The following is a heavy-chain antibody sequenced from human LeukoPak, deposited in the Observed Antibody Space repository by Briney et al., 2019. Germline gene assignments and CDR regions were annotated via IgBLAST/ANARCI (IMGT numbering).Heavy chain of an antibody. CDR2: ISSSSSTI. J-gene: IGHJ4*02. CDR3: VRLGFDY. CDR1: GFSLSTYN. V-gene: IGHV3-48*02. Sequence: PGGSLRLSCAASGFSLSTYNMTWVRQAPGKGPEWISHISSSSSTIYYADSVKGRFTISRDNAKSSLYLQMNSLRDEDTAVYYCVRLGFDYWGQGTLVTVSS. D-gene: IGHD1-26*01.